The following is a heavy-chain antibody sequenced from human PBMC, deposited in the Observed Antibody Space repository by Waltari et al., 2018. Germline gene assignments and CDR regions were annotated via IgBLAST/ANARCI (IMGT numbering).Heavy chain of an antibody. D-gene: IGHD6-19*01. J-gene: IGHJ4*02. CDR3: AGGLKGSSGRYEGY. V-gene: IGHV3-21*01. CDR1: GFTVSCQA. Sequence: EVQLVESGGGLVKPGGSLRLPCAASGFTVSCQAMNWVRQAPGKGLEWVSSISSRGTDIYYADSLKVRFTISRDNSKNSLYLQIDSLRADDTAVYYCAGGLKGSSGRYEGYWGQGTLVTVAS. CDR2: ISSRGTDI.